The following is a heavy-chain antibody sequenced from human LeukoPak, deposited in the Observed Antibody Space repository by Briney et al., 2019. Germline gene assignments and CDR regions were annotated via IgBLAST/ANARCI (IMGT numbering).Heavy chain of an antibody. J-gene: IGHJ6*03. V-gene: IGHV3-7*01. CDR2: IKQDGSEK. Sequence: PGGSLRLSCAASGFTFSSYWMSWVRQAPGKGLEWVANIKQDGSEKYYVDSVKGRFTISRDNAKNSLYLQMNSLRAEDTAVYYCARLPQGGSGSYFRPNYYYYYYMDVWGKGTTVTVSS. CDR1: GFTFSSYW. CDR3: ARLPQGGSGSYFRPNYYYYYYMDV. D-gene: IGHD3-10*01.